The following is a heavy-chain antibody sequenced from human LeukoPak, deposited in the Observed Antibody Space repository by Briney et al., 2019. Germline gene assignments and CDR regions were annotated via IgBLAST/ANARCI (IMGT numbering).Heavy chain of an antibody. D-gene: IGHD2-2*02. CDR2: IYYSGST. Sequence: SETLSLTCTVSGGSISSSSYYWGWIRQPPGKGLEWIGSIYYSGSTYYNPSLKSRVTISVDTSKNQFSLKLSSVTAADTAVYYCARVERYQLLYVYWGQGTLVTVSS. V-gene: IGHV4-39*07. J-gene: IGHJ4*02. CDR3: ARVERYQLLYVY. CDR1: GGSISSSSYY.